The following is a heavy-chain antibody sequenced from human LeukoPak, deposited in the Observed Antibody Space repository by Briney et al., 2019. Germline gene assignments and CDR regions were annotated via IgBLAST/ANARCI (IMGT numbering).Heavy chain of an antibody. Sequence: PGGSLRLSCAASGFTFNSYWMHWVRQTPGKGLVWVSRITSDGNGTNYAASVRGRFTISRDNAKNTLYLQMNSLRAEDTAVYYCASHRSGDIFPHWGQGTLVTVST. J-gene: IGHJ4*02. V-gene: IGHV3-74*01. CDR3: ASHRSGDIFPH. CDR1: GFTFNSYW. D-gene: IGHD3-9*01. CDR2: ITSDGNGT.